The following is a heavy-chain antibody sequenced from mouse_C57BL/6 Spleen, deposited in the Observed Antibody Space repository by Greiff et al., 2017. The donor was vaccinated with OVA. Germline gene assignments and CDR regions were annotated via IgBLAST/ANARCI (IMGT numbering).Heavy chain of an antibody. V-gene: IGHV1-52*01. CDR3: ARSGYYGSSYFDY. Sequence: QVQLKQPGAELVRPGSSVKLSCKASGYTFTSYWMHWVKQRPIQGLEWIGNIDPSDSETHYNQKFKDKATLTVDKSSSTAYMQLSSLTSEDSAVYYCARSGYYGSSYFDYWGQGTTLTVSS. CDR2: IDPSDSET. J-gene: IGHJ2*01. CDR1: GYTFTSYW. D-gene: IGHD1-1*01.